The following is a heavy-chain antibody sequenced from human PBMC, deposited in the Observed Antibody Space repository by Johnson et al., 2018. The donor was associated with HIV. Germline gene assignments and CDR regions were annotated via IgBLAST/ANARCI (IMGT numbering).Heavy chain of an antibody. J-gene: IGHJ3*02. CDR3: SKGAAASGPGAFDI. Sequence: MLLVESGGGLIQPGGSLRLSCAASDFTVSGNYMSWVRQAPGKGLEWVSLIHSGGTTFDADSVTCRLTISRDSSKNTLYLQMNSLRAEDKAVYYCSKGAAASGPGAFDIWGQGTMVTVSS. CDR2: IHSGGTT. CDR1: DFTVSGNY. V-gene: IGHV3-66*03. D-gene: IGHD6-13*01.